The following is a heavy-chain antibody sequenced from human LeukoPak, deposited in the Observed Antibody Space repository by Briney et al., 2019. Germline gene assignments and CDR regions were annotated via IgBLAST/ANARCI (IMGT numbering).Heavy chain of an antibody. Sequence: ASVKVSCKASGYTFTSYDLNWVRQATGQGLEWIGWMNPNSGNTGYAQKFQGRVTLTSSTSISTAYMELRSLTSEDTAVYYCARDYGGNSGWFDPWGQGTLVTVSS. D-gene: IGHD4-23*01. CDR1: GYTFTSYD. J-gene: IGHJ5*02. CDR2: MNPNSGNT. V-gene: IGHV1-8*01. CDR3: ARDYGGNSGWFDP.